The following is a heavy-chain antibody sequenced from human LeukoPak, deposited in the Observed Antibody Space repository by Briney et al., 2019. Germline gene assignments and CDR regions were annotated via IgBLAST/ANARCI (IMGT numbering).Heavy chain of an antibody. CDR2: IYPGDSDT. J-gene: IGHJ4*02. D-gene: IGHD2-21*02. Sequence: GASLKISCQGSGSSFTSYWIGWVRQLPGKGLEWMGIIYPGDSDTRYSPSFQGQVTISADKSISTAYPQWSSLKASDTAMYYCARQGPGVVVTAIPFDYWGQGTLVTVSS. CDR3: ARQGPGVVVTAIPFDY. V-gene: IGHV5-51*01. CDR1: GSSFTSYW.